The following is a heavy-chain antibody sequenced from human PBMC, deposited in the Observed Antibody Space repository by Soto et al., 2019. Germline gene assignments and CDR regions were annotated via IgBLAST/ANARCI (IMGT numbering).Heavy chain of an antibody. CDR3: AREFFGGSGTSYSTPPVRGMDV. J-gene: IGHJ6*02. D-gene: IGHD3-10*01. CDR1: GGSINIANYY. CDR2: IYYGGST. V-gene: IGHV4-31*03. Sequence: QVQLQESGPGLVKPSQTLSLTCSVSGGSINIANYYWSWIRQHPGKGLEWIGNIYYGGSTYYTPTLESRVIISVDTSMNQFSLNLSSVTVADTAVYYCAREFFGGSGTSYSTPPVRGMDVWGQGTTVIVSS.